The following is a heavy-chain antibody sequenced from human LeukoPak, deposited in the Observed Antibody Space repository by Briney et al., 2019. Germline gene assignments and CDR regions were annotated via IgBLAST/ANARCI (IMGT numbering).Heavy chain of an antibody. CDR1: GFTFSSYA. J-gene: IGHJ4*02. CDR2: MGNSGGPE. CDR3: ARDGGVNYYDSSEPAN. Sequence: PGESLRLSCVAPGFTFSSYAMSWVRQSPGMGLEWLSAMGNSGGPEYYADSVKGRFTISRDNAKNSLYLQMNSLRAEDTAVYYCARDGGVNYYDSSEPANWGQGTLVTVSS. D-gene: IGHD3-22*01. V-gene: IGHV3-21*01.